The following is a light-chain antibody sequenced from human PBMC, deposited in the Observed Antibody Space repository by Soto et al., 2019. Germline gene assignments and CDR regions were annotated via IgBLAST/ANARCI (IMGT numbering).Light chain of an antibody. Sequence: QSLQMQPASVSGAPRQTVCICLMGNGTTSGAGFDVHWYQHLPGTAPKLLIYGNKSRPSGVPDRFSGSKSGTSASLTITGLQAEDEADYYCQSYDASLRGAGVFGTGTKVTVL. CDR2: GNK. J-gene: IGLJ1*01. CDR1: GTTSGAGFD. CDR3: QSYDASLRGAGV. V-gene: IGLV1-40*01.